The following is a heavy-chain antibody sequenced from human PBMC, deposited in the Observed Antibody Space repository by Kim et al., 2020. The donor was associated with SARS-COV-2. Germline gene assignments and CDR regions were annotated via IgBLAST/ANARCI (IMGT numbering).Heavy chain of an antibody. CDR1: GGSISSYY. D-gene: IGHD3-22*01. CDR3: ARDLGYDTNFHDAFDI. Sequence: SETLSLTCTVSGGSISSYYWSWIRQPPGKGLEWIGYIYYSGSTNYNPSLKSRVTISVDTSKNQFSLKLSSVTAADTAVYYCARDLGYDTNFHDAFDIWGQGTMVTVSS. V-gene: IGHV4-59*13. CDR2: IYYSGST. J-gene: IGHJ3*02.